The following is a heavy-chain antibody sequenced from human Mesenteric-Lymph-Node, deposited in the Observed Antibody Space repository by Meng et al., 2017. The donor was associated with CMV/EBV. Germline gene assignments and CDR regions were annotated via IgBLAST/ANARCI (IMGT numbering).Heavy chain of an antibody. Sequence: LRLSCAASGLTFSNYAMSWVRQAPGKGLEWVSSISGSGSKTYHGDSVKGRFIISRDNSKNTVDLQLSSLRAEDTAVHYCAKGIAAMDHWGQGALVTVSS. V-gene: IGHV3-23*01. CDR3: AKGIAAMDH. CDR1: GLTFSNYA. D-gene: IGHD6-25*01. J-gene: IGHJ4*02. CDR2: ISGSGSKT.